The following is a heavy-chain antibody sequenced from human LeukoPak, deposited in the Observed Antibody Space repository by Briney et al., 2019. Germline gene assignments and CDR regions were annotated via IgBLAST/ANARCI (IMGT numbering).Heavy chain of an antibody. J-gene: IGHJ3*01. CDR2: ISSSSGYI. Sequence: GSLRLSCAASGFTFSSYGMNWVRQAPGKGLVWVSSISSSSGYIYYADSVKGRFTISRDNARNSLYLQMTSLRAEDTAVYYCARSKSSGYSNGGYAFDVWGQGTVVTVSS. V-gene: IGHV3-21*01. CDR1: GFTFSSYG. D-gene: IGHD3-22*01. CDR3: ARSKSSGYSNGGYAFDV.